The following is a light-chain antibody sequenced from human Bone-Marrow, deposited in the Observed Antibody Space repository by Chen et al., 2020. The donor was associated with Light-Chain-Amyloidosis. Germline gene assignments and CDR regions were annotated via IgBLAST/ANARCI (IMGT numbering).Light chain of an antibody. V-gene: IGLV3-25*03. Sequence: SYELTQPPSVSVSPGQTARITCSGDDLPTKYAYGYQQKPGQAPVLVIHRDTERPSGISERISGSSAGTTATLTISGVQAEDEADYHCQSADSSGTYEVIFGGVTKLTVL. CDR2: RDT. CDR1: DLPTKY. CDR3: QSADSSGTYEVI. J-gene: IGLJ2*01.